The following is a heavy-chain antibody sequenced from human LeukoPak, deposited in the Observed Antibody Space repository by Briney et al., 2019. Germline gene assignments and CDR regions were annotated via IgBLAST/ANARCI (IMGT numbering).Heavy chain of an antibody. Sequence: GGSLRLSCAASGLTFSIYTMHWVRQAPGEGLEWVAVIQYDGSNKIYADSVKGRFTISRDNPQNTLYLQMNSLRPEDTAVYYCGRLETRRNGDADNSLDYWGQGTLVTVSS. J-gene: IGHJ4*02. CDR3: GRLETRRNGDADNSLDY. CDR2: IQYDGSNK. V-gene: IGHV3-30*04. CDR1: GLTFSIYT. D-gene: IGHD4-17*01.